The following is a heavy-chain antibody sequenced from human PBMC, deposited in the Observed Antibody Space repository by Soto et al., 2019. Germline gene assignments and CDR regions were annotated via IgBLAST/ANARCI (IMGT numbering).Heavy chain of an antibody. CDR1: VGSITSSY. D-gene: IGHD3-16*02. J-gene: IGHJ6*02. CDR2: IYDTGISGYTPST. V-gene: IGHV4-59*01. Sequence: SETMSLTCTVSVGSITSSYWSWIRRPPGKGLEWIAYIYDTGISGYTPSTSYNPSLKSRVTMSVDTSKSQFSLKLTSVTAADKGVYYCARGEDSFWYYGVDVWGQGSTVT. CDR3: ARGEDSFWYYGVDV.